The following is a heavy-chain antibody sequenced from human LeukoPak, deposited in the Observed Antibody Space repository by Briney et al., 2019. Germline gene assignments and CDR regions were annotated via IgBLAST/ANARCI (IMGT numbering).Heavy chain of an antibody. CDR3: ARDLGVIDY. D-gene: IGHD3-16*01. CDR1: GGTFSSYA. CDR2: IIPIFGTA. V-gene: IGHV1-69*13. Sequence: ASVKVSCKASGGTFSSYAISWVRQAPGQGLEWMGGIIPIFGTANYAQKFQGRVTITADESTSTAYMELRSLRSADTAVYYCARDLGVIDYWGQGTLVTVSS. J-gene: IGHJ4*02.